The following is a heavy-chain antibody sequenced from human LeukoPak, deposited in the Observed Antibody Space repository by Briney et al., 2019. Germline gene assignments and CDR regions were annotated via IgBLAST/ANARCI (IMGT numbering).Heavy chain of an antibody. V-gene: IGHV3-30-3*01. J-gene: IGHJ3*01. Sequence: GGSLRLSCAASGFPFSTYVMHWARQARGKGLEWMAFISFNGNNKQYRDSLKGRFTISRDNSKNTLFLQMDSLRPEDTAVYYCVTTTVTTSYAFDVWGPGTMVTVSS. CDR2: ISFNGNNK. D-gene: IGHD4-17*01. CDR3: VTTTVTTSYAFDV. CDR1: GFPFSTYV.